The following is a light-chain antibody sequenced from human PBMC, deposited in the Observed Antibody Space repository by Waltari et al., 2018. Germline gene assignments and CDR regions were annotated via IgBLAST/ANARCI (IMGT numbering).Light chain of an antibody. CDR3: EQRRNWPLT. CDR1: QSVNIY. Sequence: EIVLTQSPATPSLSPGKRSTLSCRASQSVNIYLAWYQQRPGHAPRLLIYDTSNRATDIPARFSGSGSETDCSLTISSLELEDFAGYYCEQRRNWPLTFGGGTKVEIK. J-gene: IGKJ4*01. V-gene: IGKV3-11*01. CDR2: DTS.